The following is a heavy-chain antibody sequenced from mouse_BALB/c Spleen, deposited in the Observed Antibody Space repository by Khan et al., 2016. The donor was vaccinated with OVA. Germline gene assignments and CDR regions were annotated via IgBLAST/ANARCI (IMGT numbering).Heavy chain of an antibody. CDR1: GYIFTTYW. Sequence: QVQLQQSGPELVRPGVSVKLSCKTSGYIFTTYWIHWLKQRSGQGLEWIARIYPGTNNTYYSEKLKDKATLTADKSSTTAYLQLSSLKSEDSAVYFCAREDALYSFDYWGQGTTLTVSS. J-gene: IGHJ2*01. D-gene: IGHD1-1*01. CDR3: AREDALYSFDY. CDR2: IYPGTNNT. V-gene: IGHV1-76*01.